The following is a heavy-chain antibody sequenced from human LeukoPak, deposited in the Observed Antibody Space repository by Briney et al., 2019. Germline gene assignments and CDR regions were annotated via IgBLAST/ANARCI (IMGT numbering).Heavy chain of an antibody. V-gene: IGHV1-2*02. CDR1: GYTFTGYY. D-gene: IGHD3-22*01. Sequence: ASVKVSCKASGYTFTGYYMHWVRQAPGQGLEWMGWINPNSGGTNYAQKFQGRVTMTRDTSISTAYMELSRLRSDDTAVYYCARGRVYDSSGPLYGYWGQGTLVTVSS. J-gene: IGHJ4*02. CDR3: ARGRVYDSSGPLYGY. CDR2: INPNSGGT.